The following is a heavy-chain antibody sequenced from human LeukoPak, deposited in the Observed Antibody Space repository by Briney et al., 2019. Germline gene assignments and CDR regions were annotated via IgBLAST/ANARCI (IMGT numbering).Heavy chain of an antibody. CDR1: GGSISSYY. J-gene: IGHJ6*03. CDR3: ARETYDSGSHYYYYYLDV. D-gene: IGHD3-10*01. V-gene: IGHV4-4*07. Sequence: PSETLSLTCTVSGGSISSYYWSWIRQPAGKGLEWIGRIYTSGSTNYNPSLKSRVTMSVDTSKNQFSLKLSSVTAADTAVYYCARETYDSGSHYYYYYLDVWGKGTTVTISS. CDR2: IYTSGST.